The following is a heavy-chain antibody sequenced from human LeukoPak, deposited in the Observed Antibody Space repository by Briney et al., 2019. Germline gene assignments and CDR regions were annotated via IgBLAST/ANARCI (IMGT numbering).Heavy chain of an antibody. D-gene: IGHD5-18*01. CDR3: TRRDTAMVWYFDL. CDR1: GLTFSGSA. V-gene: IGHV3-73*01. J-gene: IGHJ2*01. Sequence: GGSLRLSCAAPGLTFSGSAMHWVRQASGKGLEWVGRIRSKANSYATAYAASVKGRFTISRDDSKNTAYLQMNSLKTEDTAVYYCTRRDTAMVWYFDLWAVAPWSLSPQ. CDR2: IRSKANSYAT.